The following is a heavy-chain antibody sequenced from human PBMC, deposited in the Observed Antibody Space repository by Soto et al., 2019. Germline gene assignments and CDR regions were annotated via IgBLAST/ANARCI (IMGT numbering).Heavy chain of an antibody. CDR3: ARDGGIPATTYYYYDMDV. J-gene: IGHJ6*02. D-gene: IGHD1-26*01. CDR1: GFTFSYYS. V-gene: IGHV3-21*01. Sequence: PGGSLRLSCAASGFTFSYYSMNWVRLAPGKGLEWVSSISRSSTYIYYADSVKGRFTISRDDAKNSLYLQMNSLRAEDTAMYYCARDGGIPATTYYYYDMDVWGQGTTVTVSS. CDR2: ISRSSTYI.